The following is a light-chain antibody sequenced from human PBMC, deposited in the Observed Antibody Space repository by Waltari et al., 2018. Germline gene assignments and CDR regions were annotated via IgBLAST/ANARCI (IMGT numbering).Light chain of an antibody. V-gene: IGKV1D-8*03. J-gene: IGKJ1*01. CDR3: QHYYNFPWT. CDR2: GAS. CDR1: QGISTY. Sequence: VIWMTQSPSLLSASPGDRVTITCRMSQGISTYLAWYQQKPGRAPDLLIYGASILHSGVPSRFSGSGSVTDFTLTISSLQSEDVATYYCQHYYNFPWTFGQGTKVEIK.